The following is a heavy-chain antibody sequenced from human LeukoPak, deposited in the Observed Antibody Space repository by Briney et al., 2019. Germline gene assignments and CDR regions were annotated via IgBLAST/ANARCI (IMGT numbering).Heavy chain of an antibody. J-gene: IGHJ4*02. CDR1: EFSVGSNY. Sequence: GGSLRLSCAASEFSVGSNYMTWVRQAPGKGLEWVSLIYSGGSTYYADSVKGRFTISRDNSKNTLYLQMNSLRAEDTAVYYCARVFLVGATIGYFDYWGQGTLVTVSS. CDR2: IYSGGST. V-gene: IGHV3-66*01. CDR3: ARVFLVGATIGYFDY. D-gene: IGHD1-26*01.